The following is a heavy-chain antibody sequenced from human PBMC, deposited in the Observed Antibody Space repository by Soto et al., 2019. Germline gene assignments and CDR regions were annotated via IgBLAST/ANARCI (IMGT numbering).Heavy chain of an antibody. D-gene: IGHD4-17*01. CDR1: GFTFSDYY. V-gene: IGHV3-11*06. CDR3: ARYANYGDEHDAFEI. Sequence: PGGSLRLSCAASGFTFSDYYMSWIRQAPGKGLEWVSYISSSSSYTNYADSVKGRFTISRDNAKNSLYLQMNSLRAEDTAVYYCARYANYGDEHDAFEIWAKGQWSPS. J-gene: IGHJ3*02. CDR2: ISSSSSYT.